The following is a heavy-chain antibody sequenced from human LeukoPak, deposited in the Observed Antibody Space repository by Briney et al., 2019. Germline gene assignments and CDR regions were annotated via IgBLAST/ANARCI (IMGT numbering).Heavy chain of an antibody. V-gene: IGHV3-11*01. CDR1: GFTFSDEY. J-gene: IGHJ4*02. CDR2: ISGSGNII. D-gene: IGHD3-16*01. Sequence: GGSLRLSCAASGFTFSDEYMNWIRQAPGKGLEWVSYISGSGNIIYYADSVKGRFTISRDNARNSLYLQMNSLRAEDTAVYYCARSEAGGSYWGQGTLVTVSS. CDR3: ARSEAGGSY.